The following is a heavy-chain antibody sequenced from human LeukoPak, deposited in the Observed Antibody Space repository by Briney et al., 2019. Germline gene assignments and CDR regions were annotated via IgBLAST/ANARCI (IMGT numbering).Heavy chain of an antibody. Sequence: ASVKVSCKASGYTFTSYYMHWVRQAPGQGLEWMGWINPNSGGTNYAQKFQGRVTMTRDTSISTAYMELSRLRSDDTAVYYCARANILTGYHTYYYYYYMDVWGKGTTVTISS. CDR3: ARANILTGYHTYYYYYYMDV. V-gene: IGHV1-2*02. J-gene: IGHJ6*03. D-gene: IGHD3-9*01. CDR2: INPNSGGT. CDR1: GYTFTSYY.